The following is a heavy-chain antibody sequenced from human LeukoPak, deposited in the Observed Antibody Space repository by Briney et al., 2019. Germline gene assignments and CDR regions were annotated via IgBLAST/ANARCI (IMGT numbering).Heavy chain of an antibody. V-gene: IGHV3-48*03. CDR3: ARDYSEVLVSDAFDI. CDR1: GFTFSSYE. D-gene: IGHD2-21*01. CDR2: ITSSGSSI. Sequence: GGSLRLSCVASGFTFSSYEMNWVRQAPGKGLEWVSYITSSGSSIYYADSVEGRFTISRDNAKKSLYLHMNSLRAEDTAVYYCARDYSEVLVSDAFDIWGQGTMVTVSS. J-gene: IGHJ3*02.